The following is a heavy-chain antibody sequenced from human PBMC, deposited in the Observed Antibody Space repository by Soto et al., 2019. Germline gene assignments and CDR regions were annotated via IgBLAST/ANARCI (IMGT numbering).Heavy chain of an antibody. CDR2: TYYRSRFFS. Sequence: SQTLSLTCALSGDSVSIYSAAWNWIRQSPSGGLEWLGRTYYRSRFFSDYAESVKSRIIINPDTSQNQFYQQLKSVTPEDTAVYYCVRDRYRSSGWFDPWGPGTPVTVSS. CDR3: VRDRYRSSGWFDP. D-gene: IGHD3-10*01. J-gene: IGHJ5*02. V-gene: IGHV6-1*01. CDR1: GDSVSIYSAA.